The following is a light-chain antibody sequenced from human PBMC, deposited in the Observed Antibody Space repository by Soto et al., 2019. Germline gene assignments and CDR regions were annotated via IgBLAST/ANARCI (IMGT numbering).Light chain of an antibody. Sequence: DLQMTQSPSSVSASVGDRVTITCRASQDISTWLAWYQQKPGRAPKLLIYAASSLQSGVPSRFSGSGSGTHFTLTISSLQPEDFATYYCQQANGFLRNTFGQGTRLEIK. J-gene: IGKJ5*01. CDR3: QQANGFLRNT. CDR2: AAS. V-gene: IGKV1D-12*01. CDR1: QDISTW.